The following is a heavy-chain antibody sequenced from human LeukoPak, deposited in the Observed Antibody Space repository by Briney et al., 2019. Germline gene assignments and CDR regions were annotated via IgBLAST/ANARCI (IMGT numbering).Heavy chain of an antibody. D-gene: IGHD2/OR15-2a*01. CDR1: GFTFGDYA. CDR3: TRDRGAYHLYAY. Sequence: GGSLRLSCTASGFTFGDYAMSWIRQAPGKGLEWVGFIRSKAYGETAHYAASVKGRFTTSRDDSKAIAYLQMNSLKTEDTAVYHCTRDRGAYHLYAYRGQGTLVTVSS. J-gene: IGHJ4*02. CDR2: IRSKAYGETA. V-gene: IGHV3-49*03.